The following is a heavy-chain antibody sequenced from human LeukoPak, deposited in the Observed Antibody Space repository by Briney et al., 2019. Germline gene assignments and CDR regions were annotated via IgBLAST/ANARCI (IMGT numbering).Heavy chain of an antibody. Sequence: PSETLSLTCTVSGGSISSGSYYGSWIRQPAGKGLEWIGRIYTSGSTNYNPSLKSRVTISADTSKNQFSLKLSSVTAADTAVYYCARDSGDRTVDYWGQGTLVTVSS. CDR2: IYTSGST. CDR1: GGSISSGSYY. V-gene: IGHV4-61*02. CDR3: ARDSGDRTVDY. D-gene: IGHD3-10*01. J-gene: IGHJ4*02.